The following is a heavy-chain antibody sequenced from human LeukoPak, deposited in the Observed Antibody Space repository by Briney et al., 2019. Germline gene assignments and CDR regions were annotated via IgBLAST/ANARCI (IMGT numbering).Heavy chain of an antibody. Sequence: SQTLSLTCTVSGGSLSSGGYYWRWLRQHPGRGLEWIGYIYYSGSTYYNPSLKSRVTISVDTSKNQFSLKLSSVTAADTAVYYCARDREYYGSGSPGTFDIWGQGTMVTVSS. CDR2: IYYSGST. CDR3: ARDREYYGSGSPGTFDI. D-gene: IGHD3-10*01. CDR1: GGSLSSGGYY. V-gene: IGHV4-31*03. J-gene: IGHJ3*02.